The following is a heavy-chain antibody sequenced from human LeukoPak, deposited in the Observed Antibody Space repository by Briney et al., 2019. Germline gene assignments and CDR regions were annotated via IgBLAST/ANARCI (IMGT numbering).Heavy chain of an antibody. D-gene: IGHD1-20*01. V-gene: IGHV3-23*01. CDR3: AKPKDNSLYCFDY. CDR1: AFTFRGSA. J-gene: IGHJ4*02. Sequence: GGSLRLSCAASAFTFRGSAMSWVRQAGGKGREWVSAISGSGGSTYYADSVKGRFTISRDNSKNTLYLQMSSLRAEDTAVYYCAKPKDNSLYCFDYWGQGTLVTVSS. CDR2: ISGSGGST.